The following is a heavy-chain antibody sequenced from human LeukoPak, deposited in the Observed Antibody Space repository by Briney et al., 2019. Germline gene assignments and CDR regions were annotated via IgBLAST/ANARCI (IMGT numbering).Heavy chain of an antibody. V-gene: IGHV1-69*13. J-gene: IGHJ4*02. CDR3: ARGAGGYNWNEGDGYYFDY. CDR2: IIPIFGTA. CDR1: GGTFSSYA. Sequence: ASVKVSCKASGGTFSSYAISWVRQAPGQGLEWMGGIIPIFGTANYAQKFQGRVTITADESTSTAYMELSSLRSEDTAVYYCARGAGGYNWNEGDGYYFDYWGQGTLVTVSS. D-gene: IGHD1-20*01.